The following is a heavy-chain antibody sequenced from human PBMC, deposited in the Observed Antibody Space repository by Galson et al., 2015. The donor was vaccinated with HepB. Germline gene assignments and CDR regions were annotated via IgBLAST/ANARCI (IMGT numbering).Heavy chain of an antibody. CDR3: ARGGGDGGSVAAAGL. CDR1: GDSVSSNSAA. Sequence: CAISGDSVSSNSAAWNWIRQSSSRGLEWLGRTYYRSKWYNDYAVSVKSRITINPDTSKNQFSLQLNSVTPEDTAVYYCARGGGDGGSVAAAGLWGQGTLVTVSS. CDR2: TYYRSKWYN. D-gene: IGHD6-13*01. J-gene: IGHJ4*02. V-gene: IGHV6-1*01.